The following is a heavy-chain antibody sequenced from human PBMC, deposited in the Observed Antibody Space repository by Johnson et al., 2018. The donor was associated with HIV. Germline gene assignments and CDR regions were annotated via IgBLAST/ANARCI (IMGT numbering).Heavy chain of an antibody. Sequence: VHLVESGGGVVRPGGSLRLSCEGSGFRFADYGMSWVRQAPGKGLEWVSGINWNGGSTGYADSVKGRFTISRDNAKNSLHLQMNSLRAEDTALYYCAREIRVCSGGTCYSDAFDIWGQGTMVTVSS. CDR1: GFRFADYG. CDR2: INWNGGST. D-gene: IGHD2-15*01. CDR3: AREIRVCSGGTCYSDAFDI. V-gene: IGHV3-20*04. J-gene: IGHJ3*02.